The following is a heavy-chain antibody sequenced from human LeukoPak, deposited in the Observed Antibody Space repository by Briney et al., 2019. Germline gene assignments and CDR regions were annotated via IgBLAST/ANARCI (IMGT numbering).Heavy chain of an antibody. Sequence: ASVKVSCKASGYTFTSYGISWVRQAPGQGLEWMGWISAYNGNTNYAQKLQGRVTMTTDTSTSTAYMELRSLRSDDTAVYYCARGGYHASSGYPTPFDYWGQGTLVTVSS. D-gene: IGHD3-22*01. V-gene: IGHV1-18*01. CDR1: GYTFTSYG. J-gene: IGHJ4*02. CDR2: ISAYNGNT. CDR3: ARGGYHASSGYPTPFDY.